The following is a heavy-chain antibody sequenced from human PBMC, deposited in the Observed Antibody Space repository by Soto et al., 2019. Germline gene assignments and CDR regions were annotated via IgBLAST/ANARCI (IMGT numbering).Heavy chain of an antibody. CDR1: GGTFSAYA. V-gene: IGHV1-69*12. J-gene: IGHJ6*02. CDR3: AWLVAYSSGQYLKRHYYDVDV. D-gene: IGHD6-19*01. Sequence: VQLVQSGAEVKKPGSSVKVSCKASGGTFSAYAITWVRQAPGQGLEWMGGIIPIFGAADYAQRFLGRVTIPADESTTTAQMALRSLRSEDTAVYYCAWLVAYSSGQYLKRHYYDVDVWGQGTTVTVSS. CDR2: IIPIFGAA.